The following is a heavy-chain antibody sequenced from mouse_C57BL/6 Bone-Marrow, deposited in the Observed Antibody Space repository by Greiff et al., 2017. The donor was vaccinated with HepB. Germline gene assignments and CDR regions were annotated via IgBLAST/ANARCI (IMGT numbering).Heavy chain of an antibody. Sequence: EVHLVESGGGLVKPGGSLKLSCAASGFTFSDYGMHWVRQAPEKGLEWVAYISSGSSTIYYADTVKGRFTISRDNAKNTLFLQMTSLRSEDTAMYYCARSPFDGYYDFDYWGQGTTLTVSS. V-gene: IGHV5-17*01. CDR2: ISSGSSTI. CDR1: GFTFSDYG. D-gene: IGHD2-3*01. CDR3: ARSPFDGYYDFDY. J-gene: IGHJ2*01.